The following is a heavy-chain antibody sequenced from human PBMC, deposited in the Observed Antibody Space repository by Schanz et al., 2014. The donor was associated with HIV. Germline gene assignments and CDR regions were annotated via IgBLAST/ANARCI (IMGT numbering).Heavy chain of an antibody. Sequence: EVQLVESGGGLIQPGGSLRLSCTSPGLSVRLNYINWVRQAPGKGLEWVSVMNAGGDTFYAASVKGRFTISRDNSKNTLYLQMNSLRAEDTAVYYCALSRPSGYGGSWYFDLWGRGTLVAVSS. CDR3: ALSRPSGYGGSWYFDL. J-gene: IGHJ2*01. CDR1: GLSVRLNY. CDR2: MNAGGDT. D-gene: IGHD2-15*01. V-gene: IGHV3-53*01.